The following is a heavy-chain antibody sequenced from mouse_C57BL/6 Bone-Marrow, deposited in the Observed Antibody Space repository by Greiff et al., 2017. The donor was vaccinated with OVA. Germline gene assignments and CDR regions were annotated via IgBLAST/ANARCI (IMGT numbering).Heavy chain of an antibody. CDR2: IDPSDSYT. CDR3: ARSSSYYYGSNGYFDY. J-gene: IGHJ2*01. D-gene: IGHD1-1*01. V-gene: IGHV1-50*01. Sequence: QVQLKQPGAELVKPGASVKLSCKASGYTFTSYWMQWVKQRPGQGLEWIGEIDPSDSYTNYNQKFKGKATLTVDTSSSTAYMQLSSLTSEDSAVYYCARSSSYYYGSNGYFDYWGQGTTLTVSS. CDR1: GYTFTSYW.